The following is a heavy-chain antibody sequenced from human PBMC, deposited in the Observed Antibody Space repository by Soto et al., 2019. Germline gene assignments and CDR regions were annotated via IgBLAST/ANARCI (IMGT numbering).Heavy chain of an antibody. D-gene: IGHD6-13*01. CDR2: VYYSGST. Sequence: QVQLRESGPGLVKPSQTLSLTCTVSGGSINSGGYYWNWIRQHPGKGLEWIGYVYYSGSTYYNPFRRSRVIISADTSENHFCLKLSAVTAADTAVYFCGRGYRQSGYSSSWVFDYWGQGTLVNVSS. CDR3: GRGYRQSGYSSSWVFDY. J-gene: IGHJ4*02. V-gene: IGHV4-31*03. CDR1: GGSINSGGYY.